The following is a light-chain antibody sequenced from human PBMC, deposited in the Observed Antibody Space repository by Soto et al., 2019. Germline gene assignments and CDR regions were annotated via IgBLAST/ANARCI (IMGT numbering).Light chain of an antibody. CDR1: QSVSSF. CDR2: DAS. Sequence: EIVLTQSPATLSLSPGERATLSCRASQSVSSFLAWYQQKPGQAPRLLIYDASNRATGIPARFSGSGSGTDFTPTINSPETEDYAVFYFQQRSNRPPYTFGHWTKLEIK. V-gene: IGKV3-11*01. J-gene: IGKJ2*01. CDR3: QQRSNRPPYT.